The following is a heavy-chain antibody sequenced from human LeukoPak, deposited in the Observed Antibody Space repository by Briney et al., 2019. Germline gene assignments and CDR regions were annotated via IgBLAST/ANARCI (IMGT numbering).Heavy chain of an antibody. J-gene: IGHJ3*02. V-gene: IGHV4-30-2*01. Sequence: ASETLSLTCAVSGGSISSGGYSWSWIRQPPGKGLEWIGYIYHSGSTYYNPSLKSRVTISVGRSKNQFSLKLSSVTAADTAVYYCARGDYYYDSSGFAFDIWGQGTMVTVSS. CDR1: GGSISSGGYS. D-gene: IGHD3-22*01. CDR2: IYHSGST. CDR3: ARGDYYYDSSGFAFDI.